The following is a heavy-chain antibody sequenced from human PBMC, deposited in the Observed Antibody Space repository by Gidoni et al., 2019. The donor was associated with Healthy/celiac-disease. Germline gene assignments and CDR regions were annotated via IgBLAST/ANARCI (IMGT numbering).Heavy chain of an antibody. V-gene: IGHV1-69*01. D-gene: IGHD3-22*01. CDR1: GGTFSSYA. CDR3: ATGYYDSSGYAPDY. J-gene: IGHJ4*02. Sequence: QVQLVQSGAEVKKPGSPVKVSCKASGGTFSSYAISWVRQAPGQGLEWMGGIIPFFGTANYAQKFQGRVTITADESTSTAYMELSSLGSEDTAAYYCATGYYDSSGYAPDYWGQGTLVTVSS. CDR2: IIPFFGTA.